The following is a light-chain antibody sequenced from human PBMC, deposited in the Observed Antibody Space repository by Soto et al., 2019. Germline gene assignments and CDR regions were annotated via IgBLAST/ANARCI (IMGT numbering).Light chain of an antibody. CDR2: GAS. CDR3: QQYNNWPPIT. CDR1: QSVSSN. J-gene: IGKJ5*01. Sequence: EMVLTRSPATLSLSPEERAALSCRASQSVSSNLAWYQQKPGQAPRLLIYGASTRATGIPARFSGSGSGTEFTLTISSLQSEDFAVYYCQQYNNWPPITFGQGTRLEIK. V-gene: IGKV3D-15*01.